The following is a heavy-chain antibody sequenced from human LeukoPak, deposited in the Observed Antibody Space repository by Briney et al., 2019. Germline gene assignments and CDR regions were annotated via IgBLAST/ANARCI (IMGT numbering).Heavy chain of an antibody. CDR2: ISGSGGST. CDR3: ARRDIVVVVSASDY. Sequence: HPGGSLRLSCAASGFTFSSYGMSWVRQAPGKGLEWVSAISGSGGSTYYADSVKGRFTISRDNSKNTLYLQMNSLRAEDTAVYYCARRDIVVVVSASDYWGQGTLVTVSS. V-gene: IGHV3-23*01. CDR1: GFTFSSYG. J-gene: IGHJ4*02. D-gene: IGHD2-15*01.